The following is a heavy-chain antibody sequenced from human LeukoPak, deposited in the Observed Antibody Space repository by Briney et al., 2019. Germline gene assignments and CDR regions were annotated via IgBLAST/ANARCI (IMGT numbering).Heavy chain of an antibody. Sequence: SETLSLTCTVSGGSISSSSYYWGWIRQPPGKGLEWIGSIYYSGSTYYNPSLKSRVTISVDTSKNQFSLKLSSVTAADTAVYCCARTAVAGRNWWFDPWGQGTLVTVSS. CDR3: ARTAVAGRNWWFDP. V-gene: IGHV4-39*07. CDR2: IYYSGST. D-gene: IGHD6-19*01. CDR1: GGSISSSSYY. J-gene: IGHJ5*02.